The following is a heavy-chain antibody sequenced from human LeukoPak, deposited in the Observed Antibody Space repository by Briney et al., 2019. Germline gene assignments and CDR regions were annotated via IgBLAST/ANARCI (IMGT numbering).Heavy chain of an antibody. D-gene: IGHD6-13*01. CDR2: IYSGGST. V-gene: IGHV3-53*01. J-gene: IGHJ4*02. CDR3: AREEQQLAGGLDY. CDR1: GFTVSSTY. Sequence: PGGSLRLSCAASGFTVSSTYMSWVRQAPGKGLEWVSVIYSGGSTYYADSVKGRFTISRDNSKNTLYLQMNSLRAEDTAVYYCAREEQQLAGGLDYWGQGTLVTVSS.